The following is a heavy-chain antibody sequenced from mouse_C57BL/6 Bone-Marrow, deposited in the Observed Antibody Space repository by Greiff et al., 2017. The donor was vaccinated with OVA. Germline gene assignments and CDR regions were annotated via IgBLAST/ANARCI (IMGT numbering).Heavy chain of an antibody. Sequence: DVMLVESGGGLVKPGGSLKLSCAASGFTFSSYAMSWVRQTPEKRLEWVATISDGGSYTYYPDNVKGRFTISRDNAKNNLYLQMSHLKSEDTAMYYCAREWGDGSPYWYFDVWGTGTTVTVSS. CDR1: GFTFSSYA. J-gene: IGHJ1*03. CDR2: ISDGGSYT. D-gene: IGHD2-3*01. CDR3: AREWGDGSPYWYFDV. V-gene: IGHV5-4*01.